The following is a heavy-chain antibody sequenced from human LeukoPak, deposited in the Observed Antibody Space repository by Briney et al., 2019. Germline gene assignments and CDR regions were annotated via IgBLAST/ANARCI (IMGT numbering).Heavy chain of an antibody. V-gene: IGHV4-34*01. CDR3: ARLPGWFDP. Sequence: SGTLSLTCAVYGGSFSIYYWSWIRQSPGKGLEWIGEISHSGSTNYNPSLKSRVTISVDTSKNQFSLKLSSVTAADTAVYYCARLPGWFDPWGQGTLVTVSS. J-gene: IGHJ5*02. CDR1: GGSFSIYY. CDR2: ISHSGST.